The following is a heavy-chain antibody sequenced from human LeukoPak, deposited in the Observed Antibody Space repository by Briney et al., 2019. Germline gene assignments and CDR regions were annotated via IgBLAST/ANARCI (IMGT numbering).Heavy chain of an antibody. Sequence: GASVKVSCKASGDTFTSYTMYWGRQAPGQGLGWMGWSNTHTGGPTYAQRFPGRFVFYLDTSVSTPYLQISSLKAEDAAVYYCGREIDSYGSYWGQGTLVTVSS. CDR2: SNTHTGGP. D-gene: IGHD5-18*01. V-gene: IGHV7-4-1*02. J-gene: IGHJ4*02. CDR3: GREIDSYGSY. CDR1: GDTFTSYT.